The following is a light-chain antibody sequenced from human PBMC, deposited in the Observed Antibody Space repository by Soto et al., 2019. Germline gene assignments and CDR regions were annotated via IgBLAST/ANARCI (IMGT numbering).Light chain of an antibody. CDR1: SSDVGNYKY. CDR3: GSWDSSLSAYV. J-gene: IGLJ1*01. CDR2: DDD. Sequence: QSVLTQPRSVSGSPGQSVTISCTGTSSDVGNYKYVSWYQQHPGKAPKPMIYDDDKRPSGIPDRFSGSKSGTSATLGITGFQTGDEADYYCGSWDSSLSAYVFATGTKVTVL. V-gene: IGLV2-11*01.